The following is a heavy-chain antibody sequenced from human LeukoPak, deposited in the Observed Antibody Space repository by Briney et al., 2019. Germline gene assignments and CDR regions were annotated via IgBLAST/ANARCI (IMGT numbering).Heavy chain of an antibody. CDR1: GFTFSNFG. D-gene: IGHD5-18*01. V-gene: IGHV3-23*01. CDR3: AKEEGYIYGLLDY. Sequence: GGSLRLSCAASGFTFSNFGMSWVRQAPGKGLEWVSSISGSGSTTYYADSVKGRFTISRGNSKNTLYLQMNSLRAEDAAVYYCAKEEGYIYGLLDYWGQGILVTVSS. J-gene: IGHJ4*02. CDR2: ISGSGSTT.